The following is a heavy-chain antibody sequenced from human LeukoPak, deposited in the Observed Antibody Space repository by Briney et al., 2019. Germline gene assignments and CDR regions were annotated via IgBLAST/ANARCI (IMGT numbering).Heavy chain of an antibody. CDR3: ATVRGSDWYMDY. V-gene: IGHV3-33*01. J-gene: IGHJ4*02. CDR2: IWYDGSRD. D-gene: IGHD6-19*01. Sequence: GTSLRLSCAASGFTFRNYGMNWVRQAPGKGLEWVALIWYDGSRDYYVDFVKGRFTVSRDNSKNALYLQMKNLRAEDTAVYYCATVRGSDWYMDYWGQGTLVTVSS. CDR1: GFTFRNYG.